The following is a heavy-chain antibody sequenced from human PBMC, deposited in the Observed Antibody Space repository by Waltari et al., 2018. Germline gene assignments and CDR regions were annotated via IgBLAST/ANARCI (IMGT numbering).Heavy chain of an antibody. J-gene: IGHJ3*02. V-gene: IGHV3-30*01. CDR1: GCTFSSYA. D-gene: IGHD1-26*01. CDR3: ARVVLGGSYGAFDI. CDR2: ISDCGGNK. Sequence: QVQLVESGGGVVQPGRSLRLSGAASGCTFSSYARLWARQAPGKGLLWVAVISDCGGNKDYADSVKCRFTISRDTSKNTLYLQMNILRAEDTAVYYCARVVLGGSYGAFDIWGQGTMVTVSS.